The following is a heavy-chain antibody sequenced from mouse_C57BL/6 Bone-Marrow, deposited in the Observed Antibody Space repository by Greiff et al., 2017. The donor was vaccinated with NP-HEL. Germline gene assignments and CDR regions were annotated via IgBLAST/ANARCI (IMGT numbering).Heavy chain of an antibody. CDR1: GFTFSDYY. D-gene: IGHD2-12*01. J-gene: IGHJ4*01. Sequence: EVMLVESEGGLVQPGSSMKLSCTASGFTFSDYYMAWVRQVPEKGLEWVANINYDGSSTYYLDSLKSRFIISRDNAKNILYLQMSSLKSEDTATYYCARISNDEGFGAMDYWGQGTSVTVSS. CDR2: INYDGSST. V-gene: IGHV5-16*01. CDR3: ARISNDEGFGAMDY.